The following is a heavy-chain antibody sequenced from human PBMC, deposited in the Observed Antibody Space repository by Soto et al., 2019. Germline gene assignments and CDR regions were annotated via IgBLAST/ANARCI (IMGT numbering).Heavy chain of an antibody. Sequence: GGSLRLSCAASGFTFSSYAMSWVRQAPGKGLEWVSAISGSGGSTYYADSVKGRFTISRDNSKNTLYLQMNSLRAEDTAVYYCAREGGSCYSSCGMDVWGQGTTVTVSS. CDR2: ISGSGGST. CDR3: AREGGSCYSSCGMDV. J-gene: IGHJ6*02. CDR1: GFTFSSYA. V-gene: IGHV3-23*01. D-gene: IGHD2-15*01.